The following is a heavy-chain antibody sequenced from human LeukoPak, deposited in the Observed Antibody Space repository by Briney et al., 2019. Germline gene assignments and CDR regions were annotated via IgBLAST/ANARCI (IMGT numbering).Heavy chain of an antibody. V-gene: IGHV3-30*18. CDR2: ISYDGSNK. Sequence: PGGSLRLSCAASGFTFSSYGMHWVRQAPGKGLEWVAVISYDGSNKYYADSVKGRFTISRDNSKNTLYLQMNSLRAEDTAVYYCAKDEATIVLLDYWGQGTLVTVSS. CDR1: GFTFSSYG. CDR3: AKDEATIVLLDY. D-gene: IGHD5-24*01. J-gene: IGHJ4*02.